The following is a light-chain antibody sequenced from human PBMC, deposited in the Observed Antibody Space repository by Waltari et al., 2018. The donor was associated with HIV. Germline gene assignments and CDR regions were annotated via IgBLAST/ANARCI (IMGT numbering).Light chain of an antibody. CDR2: EDT. V-gene: IGLV2-23*01. CDR1: SSDIGTYNV. Sequence: QSALTQPASVSGSPGQSITISCTGTSSDIGTYNVVSWFQHHPGKAPQLIIYEDTKRPPGVATRFSCSKSGNTASLTIAGLQGEDEADYYCCSYASSTTCEVFGTGTKVTVL. CDR3: CSYASSTTCEV. J-gene: IGLJ1*01.